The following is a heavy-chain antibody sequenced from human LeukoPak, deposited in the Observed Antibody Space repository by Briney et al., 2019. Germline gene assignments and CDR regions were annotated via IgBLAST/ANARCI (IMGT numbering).Heavy chain of an antibody. Sequence: SETLSLTCAVYGGPFSGYYWSWIRQPPGKGLGWIGYIYYSGSTNYNPSLKSRVTISVDTSKNQFSLRLSSVTAADTAVYYCARDPSGYFNYWGQGTLATVSS. CDR2: IYYSGST. J-gene: IGHJ4*02. V-gene: IGHV4-59*01. CDR1: GGPFSGYY. D-gene: IGHD3-22*01. CDR3: ARDPSGYFNY.